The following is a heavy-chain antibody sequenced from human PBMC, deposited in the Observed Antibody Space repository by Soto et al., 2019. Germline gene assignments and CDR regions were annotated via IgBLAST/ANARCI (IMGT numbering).Heavy chain of an antibody. J-gene: IGHJ3*02. D-gene: IGHD2-15*01. CDR3: ARGCSGGSCYSAFDI. CDR1: GFTFSSYA. Sequence: PGGSLRLSCAASGFTFSSYAMHWVRQAPGKGLEYVSAISSNGGSTYYANSVKGRFTISRDNSKNTLYLQMGSLRAEDMAVYYCARGCSGGSCYSAFDIWGQGTMVTVSS. V-gene: IGHV3-64*01. CDR2: ISSNGGST.